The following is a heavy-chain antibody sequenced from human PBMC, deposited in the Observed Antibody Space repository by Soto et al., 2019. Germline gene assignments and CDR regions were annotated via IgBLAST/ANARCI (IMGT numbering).Heavy chain of an antibody. CDR2: IYPGDSDT. Sequence: PGESLKISCKGSGYSFTSYWIGWVRQMPGKGLEWMGIIYPGDSDTRYSPSFQGQVTISADKSISTAYLQWSSLKASDTAMYYCASTSSIAARPFDYWGQGTLVTVSS. CDR3: ASTSSIAARPFDY. CDR1: GYSFTSYW. D-gene: IGHD6-6*01. J-gene: IGHJ4*02. V-gene: IGHV5-51*01.